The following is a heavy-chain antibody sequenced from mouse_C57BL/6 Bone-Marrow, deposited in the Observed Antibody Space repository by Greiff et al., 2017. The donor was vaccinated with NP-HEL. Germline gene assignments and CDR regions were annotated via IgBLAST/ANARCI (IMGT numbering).Heavy chain of an antibody. Sequence: VQLKQPGAELVRPGTSVKLSCKASGYTFTSYWMHWVKQRPGQGLEWIGVIDPSDSYTNYNQKFKGKATLTVDTYSSTAYMQLSSLTSEDSAVYYCARGGTTVVAPFAMDYWGQGTSVTVSS. D-gene: IGHD1-1*01. CDR3: ARGGTTVVAPFAMDY. J-gene: IGHJ4*01. CDR2: IDPSDSYT. V-gene: IGHV1-59*01. CDR1: GYTFTSYW.